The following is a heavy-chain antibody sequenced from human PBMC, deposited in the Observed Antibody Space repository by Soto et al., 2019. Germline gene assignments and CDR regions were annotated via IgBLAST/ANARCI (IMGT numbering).Heavy chain of an antibody. V-gene: IGHV2-5*02. Sequence: QITLKESGPTLVKPTQTLTLTCTFSGFSLSTSGVGVGWIRQPPGKALEWLALIYWDDDKRYRPSMTSRLTITKDTSKNQVVLTMTNMDPVDTATYYCAHVLVVVANYGMDVWGQGTTVTVSS. D-gene: IGHD2-15*01. J-gene: IGHJ6*02. CDR1: GFSLSTSGVG. CDR2: IYWDDDK. CDR3: AHVLVVVANYGMDV.